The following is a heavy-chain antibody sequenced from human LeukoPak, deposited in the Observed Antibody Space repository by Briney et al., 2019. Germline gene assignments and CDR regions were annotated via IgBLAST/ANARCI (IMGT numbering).Heavy chain of an antibody. J-gene: IGHJ4*02. Sequence: GGSLRLSCAASGFTVSSNYMSWVRQAPGKGLEWVSVIYSGGSTYYADSVKGRFTISRDNSKNTLYLQMNSLRAEDTAVYYCARDLPLGYGYGYDYWGQGTLVTVSS. CDR2: IYSGGST. V-gene: IGHV3-53*01. CDR1: GFTVSSNY. CDR3: ARDLPLGYGYGYDY. D-gene: IGHD5-18*01.